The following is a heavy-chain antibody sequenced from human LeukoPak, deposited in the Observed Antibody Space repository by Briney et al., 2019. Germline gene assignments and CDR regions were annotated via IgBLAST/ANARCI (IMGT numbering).Heavy chain of an antibody. J-gene: IGHJ4*02. CDR1: GFTFTNAW. D-gene: IGHD1-20*01. Sequence: GGSLRLSCAASGFTFTNAWMNWVRQAPGKGLEWVGRIKSKADGETIDYAAPVKGRFTFSRDDSKNMLYPQMNSLKSEDTAVYYCSTLTSRGLSDSWGQGTLVTVSS. CDR3: STLTSRGLSDS. V-gene: IGHV3-15*07. CDR2: IKSKADGETI.